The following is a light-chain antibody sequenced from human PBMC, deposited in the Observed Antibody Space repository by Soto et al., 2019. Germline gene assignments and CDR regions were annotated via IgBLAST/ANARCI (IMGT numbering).Light chain of an antibody. V-gene: IGKV1D-16*01. J-gene: IGKJ4*01. CDR2: AAS. Sequence: DVQMTQSPSSLSASVGDRVTITCRASQDINSYLAWYQQKPGNAPKSLIYAASSLQTGVPSRFSGSESGTDFTLTISNLQPEDSATYYGQQDNIYPLTFGGGTKVEIK. CDR1: QDINSY. CDR3: QQDNIYPLT.